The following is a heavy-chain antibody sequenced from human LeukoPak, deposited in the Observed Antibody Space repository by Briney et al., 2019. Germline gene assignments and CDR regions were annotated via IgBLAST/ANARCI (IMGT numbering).Heavy chain of an antibody. CDR2: ISYDGSNK. D-gene: IGHD4-17*01. CDR3: AKAGRGEGFDY. CDR1: GFTFSSYG. J-gene: IGHJ4*02. V-gene: IGHV3-30*18. Sequence: GGSLRLSRAASGFTFSSYGMHWVRQAPGKGLEWVAVISYDGSNKYYADSVKGRFTISRDNSKNTLYLQMNSLRAEDTAVYYCAKAGRGEGFDYWGQGTLVTVSS.